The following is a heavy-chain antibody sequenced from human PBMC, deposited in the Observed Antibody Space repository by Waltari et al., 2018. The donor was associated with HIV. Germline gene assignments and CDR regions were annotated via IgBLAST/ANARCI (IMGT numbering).Heavy chain of an antibody. CDR3: ARRGDGFNQHARLDH. Sequence: QLHLQESGPGLVKPSETLALTCTVPGGSITRHDFYWAWIRQPPGKGLEWIGLMYNSGTTDYNPSLKSRVSMSRDTSKNRFSLRLHSVTAADTAIYYCARRGDGFNQHARLDHWGPGTLVSVSS. V-gene: IGHV4-39*01. J-gene: IGHJ4*02. CDR2: MYNSGTT. CDR1: GGSITRHDFY. D-gene: IGHD2-2*01.